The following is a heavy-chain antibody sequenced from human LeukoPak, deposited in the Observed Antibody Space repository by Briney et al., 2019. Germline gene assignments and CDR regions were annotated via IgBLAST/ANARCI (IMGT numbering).Heavy chain of an antibody. D-gene: IGHD4-17*01. J-gene: IGHJ6*02. CDR3: AREGGLGEPLNPTTYYGMDV. CDR1: GGSFSGYY. Sequence: SETLSLTCAVYGGSFSGYYWSWIRQPPGRGLEWIGEINHSGSTNYNPSLKSRVTISVDTSKNQFSLKLSSVTAADTAVYYCAREGGLGEPLNPTTYYGMDVWGQGTTVTVSS. V-gene: IGHV4-34*01. CDR2: INHSGST.